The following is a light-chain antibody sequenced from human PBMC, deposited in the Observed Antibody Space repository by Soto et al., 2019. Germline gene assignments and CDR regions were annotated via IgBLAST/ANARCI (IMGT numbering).Light chain of an antibody. CDR2: SAF. CDR1: QSVCIS. Sequence: DIVLTQSPGTLSLSPGEIATLSCRASQSVCISLSCYHHKSGQRPRLLIYSAFNRATGIPERFSGSGAGTDFTLTISRLEPEDFAVYSCHQFGSFPRTFGQGTQVVIK. J-gene: IGKJ1*01. V-gene: IGKV3-20*01. CDR3: HQFGSFPRT.